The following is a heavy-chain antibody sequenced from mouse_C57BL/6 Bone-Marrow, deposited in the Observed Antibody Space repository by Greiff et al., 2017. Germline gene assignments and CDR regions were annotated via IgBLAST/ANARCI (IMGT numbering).Heavy chain of an antibody. J-gene: IGHJ1*03. Sequence: QVQLKQSGPELVKPGASVKLSCKASGYTFTSYDINWVKQRPGQGLEWIGWIYPRDGSTKYNEKFKGKATLTVDTSSSTAYMGLHSLTSEDSAVYCCARDYGSSYWYFDVWGTGTTGTVSS. D-gene: IGHD1-1*01. CDR1: GYTFTSYD. CDR3: ARDYGSSYWYFDV. CDR2: IYPRDGST. V-gene: IGHV1-85*01.